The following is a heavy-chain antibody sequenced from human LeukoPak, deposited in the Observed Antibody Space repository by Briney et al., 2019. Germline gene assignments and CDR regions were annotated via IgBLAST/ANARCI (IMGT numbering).Heavy chain of an antibody. J-gene: IGHJ5*02. V-gene: IGHV3-48*04. CDR2: ISSSGSTI. CDR3: ARDIDEYCSGGSCYPNWFDP. Sequence: PGGSLRLSCAASGFTFSSYSMNWVRQAPGKGLEWVSYISSSGSTIYYADSVKGRFTISRDNAKNSLYLQMNSLRAEDTAVYYCARDIDEYCSGGSCYPNWFDPWGQGTLVTVSS. CDR1: GFTFSSYS. D-gene: IGHD2-15*01.